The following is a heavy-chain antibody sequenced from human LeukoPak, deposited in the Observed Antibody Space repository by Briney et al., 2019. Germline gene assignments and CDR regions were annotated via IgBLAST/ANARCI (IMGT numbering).Heavy chain of an antibody. CDR3: ARADYGGNPYYYGMGV. D-gene: IGHD4-23*01. CDR2: IRSSGSGDNT. Sequence: GGSLRLSCAASGVTLSTYAMSWARQAPGKGLEWVSGIRSSGSGDNTYYADSVKGRFIISREDSKNTLYLQMNSLRDEETAVYYCARADYGGNPYYYGMGVWGQGTTVIVSS. CDR1: GVTLSTYA. V-gene: IGHV3-23*01. J-gene: IGHJ6*02.